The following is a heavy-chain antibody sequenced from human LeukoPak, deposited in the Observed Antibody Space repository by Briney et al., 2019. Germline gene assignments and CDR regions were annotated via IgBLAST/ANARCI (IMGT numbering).Heavy chain of an antibody. J-gene: IGHJ6*02. V-gene: IGHV1-18*01. CDR1: GYTFTSYG. CDR3: ARAPVTMVRGVVVYYYYGMDV. D-gene: IGHD3-10*01. CDR2: ISAYNGNT. Sequence: GASVKVSCKASGYTFTSYGISWVRQAPGQGLEWMGWISAYNGNTNYAQKLQGRVTMTTDTSTSTAYMELRSLRSDDTAVYYCARAPVTMVRGVVVYYYYGMDVWGQGTMVTVSS.